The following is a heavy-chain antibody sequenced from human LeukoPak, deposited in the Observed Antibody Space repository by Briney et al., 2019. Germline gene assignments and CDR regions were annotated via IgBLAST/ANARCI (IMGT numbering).Heavy chain of an antibody. D-gene: IGHD2/OR15-2a*01. CDR3: AKNIGGLDY. CDR1: GFTFSSFG. V-gene: IGHV3-23*01. J-gene: IGHJ4*02. CDR2: FSGSDGST. Sequence: PGGSLRLFCAASGFTFSSFGMTWVRQASGMGLEWVSGFSGSDGSTYYADSVKGRFTISRDNSKNTLYLQMNSLRVEDTALYYCAKNIGGLDYWGQGTLVTVSS.